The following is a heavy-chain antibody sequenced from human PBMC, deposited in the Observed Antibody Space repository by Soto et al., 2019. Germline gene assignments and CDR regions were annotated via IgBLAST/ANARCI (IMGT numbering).Heavy chain of an antibody. CDR2: IYYSGST. V-gene: IGHV4-59*01. CDR3: ARENNYYYGMDV. J-gene: IGHJ6*02. Sequence: SETLSLTCTVSGGSISSYYWSWIRQPPGKGLEWIGYIYYSGSTNYNPSLKSRVTISVDTSKNQFSLKLSSVTAADTAVYYCARENNYYYGMDVWGQGTTVTVSS. CDR1: GGSISSYY.